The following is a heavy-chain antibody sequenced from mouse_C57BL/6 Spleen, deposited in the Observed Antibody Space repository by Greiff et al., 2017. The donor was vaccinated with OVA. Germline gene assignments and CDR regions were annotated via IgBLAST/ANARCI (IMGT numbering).Heavy chain of an antibody. J-gene: IGHJ2*01. CDR3: ARGPIHYYGSLDY. CDR1: GYSFTGYY. V-gene: IGHV1-42*01. CDR2: INPSTGGT. D-gene: IGHD1-1*01. Sequence: EVQLQESGPELVKPGASVKISCKASGYSFTGYYMNWVKQSPEKSLEWIGEINPSTGGTTYNQKFKAKATLTVDKSSSTAYMQLKSLTSEDSAVYYCARGPIHYYGSLDYWGQGTTLTVSS.